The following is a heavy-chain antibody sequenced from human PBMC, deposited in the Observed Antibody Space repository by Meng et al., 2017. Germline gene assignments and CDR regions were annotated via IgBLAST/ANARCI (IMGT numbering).Heavy chain of an antibody. CDR3: TTDPGAPPDFWSGYYRYFDY. J-gene: IGHJ4*02. D-gene: IGHD3-3*01. Sequence: GESLKIPCAAPGFTFSNVWMSWVRQAPGKGLEWVGRIKSKTDGGTTDYAAPVKGRFTISRGDSKNTLYLQMNSLKTEDTAVYYCTTDPGAPPDFWSGYYRYFDYWGQGTLVTVSS. CDR2: IKSKTDGGTT. V-gene: IGHV3-15*01. CDR1: GFTFSNVW.